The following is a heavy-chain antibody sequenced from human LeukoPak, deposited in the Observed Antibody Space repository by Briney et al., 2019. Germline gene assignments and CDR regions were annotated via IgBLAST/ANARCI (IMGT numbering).Heavy chain of an antibody. CDR3: AKEYTPSSPLGELVS. Sequence: GGSLRLSCAVSGFTLDSFAMHWVRQAPGRGLEWAALIRHDGTNEFYADGVQGRFTISRDTSKKIVYLQMNNLRAEDTALYYCAKEYTPSSPLGELVSWGQGTLVTVSS. CDR1: GFTLDSFA. D-gene: IGHD6-6*01. CDR2: IRHDGTNE. J-gene: IGHJ4*02. V-gene: IGHV3-30*02.